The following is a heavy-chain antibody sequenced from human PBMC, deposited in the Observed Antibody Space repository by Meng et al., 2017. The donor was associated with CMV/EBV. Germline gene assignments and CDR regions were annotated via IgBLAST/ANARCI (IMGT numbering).Heavy chain of an antibody. Sequence: QVQLQPWGAGLLNPSETLSLTSAVDGGSFSGYYWSWIRQPPGKGLEWIGEINHSGSTNYNPSLKSRATISVDTSKNQFSLKLSSVTAADTAVYYCARGGIAAAGPFDYWGQGTLVTVSS. D-gene: IGHD6-13*01. CDR2: INHSGST. CDR3: ARGGIAAAGPFDY. J-gene: IGHJ4*02. V-gene: IGHV4-34*01. CDR1: GGSFSGYY.